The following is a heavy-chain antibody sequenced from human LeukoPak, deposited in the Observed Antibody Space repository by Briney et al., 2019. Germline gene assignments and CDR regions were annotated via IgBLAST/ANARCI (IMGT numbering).Heavy chain of an antibody. Sequence: GGSLRLSCAASGFTFSSYSMNWVRQAPGKGLEWVSSISGSSSYIYYADSVKGRFTISRDNAKNSLYLQMNSLRAEDTAVYYCARWQLVDYWGQGTLVTVSS. V-gene: IGHV3-21*01. CDR3: ARWQLVDY. J-gene: IGHJ4*02. CDR1: GFTFSSYS. CDR2: ISGSSSYI. D-gene: IGHD6-6*01.